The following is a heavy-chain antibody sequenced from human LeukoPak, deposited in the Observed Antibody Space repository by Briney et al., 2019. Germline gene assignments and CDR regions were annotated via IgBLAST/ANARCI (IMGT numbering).Heavy chain of an antibody. Sequence: GGSLRLSCAASGFTFSSYAMSSVRQAPGKGLEWVSAISGSGGSTYYADSVKGRFTISRDNSKNTLYLQMNSVRAEDTSVYCCAKYSSGPTGSYYFDYWGQGTLVTVSS. CDR3: AKYSSGPTGSYYFDY. D-gene: IGHD6-25*01. J-gene: IGHJ4*02. CDR2: ISGSGGST. CDR1: GFTFSSYA. V-gene: IGHV3-23*01.